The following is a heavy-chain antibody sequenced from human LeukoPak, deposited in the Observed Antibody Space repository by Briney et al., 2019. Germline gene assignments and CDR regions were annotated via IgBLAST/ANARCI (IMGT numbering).Heavy chain of an antibody. CDR3: ARFYGSGSGYYYGMDV. CDR2: IWYDGSNK. D-gene: IGHD3-10*01. CDR1: GFTFSSYG. J-gene: IGHJ6*02. V-gene: IGHV3-33*01. Sequence: GGSLRLSCAASGFTFSSYGMHWVRRAPGKGLEWVAVIWYDGSNKYYADSVKGRFTISRDNSKNTLYLQMNSLRAEDTAVYYCARFYGSGSGYYYGMDVWGQGTTVTVSS.